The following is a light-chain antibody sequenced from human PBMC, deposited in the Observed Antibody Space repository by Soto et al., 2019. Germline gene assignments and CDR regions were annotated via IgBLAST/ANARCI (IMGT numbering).Light chain of an antibody. V-gene: IGKV1-9*01. J-gene: IGKJ4*01. CDR1: QGISNY. CDR2: IAS. Sequence: IQLTQSPSSLSASVGDRVTITCRASQGISNYLAWYQQEPGKAPKLLIYIASTLQGGVPSRFSGSGSGTDFSLTISSLQPEDAATYYCQYLNSFPLTFGGGTKVDIK. CDR3: QYLNSFPLT.